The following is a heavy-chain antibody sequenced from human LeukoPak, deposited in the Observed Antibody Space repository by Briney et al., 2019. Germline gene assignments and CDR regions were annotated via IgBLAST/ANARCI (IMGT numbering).Heavy chain of an antibody. Sequence: GGSLRLSCAASGFTFSSYAMSRVRQAPGKGLEWVSAISGSGGSTYYADSVKGRFTISRDNAKNTLYLQMNSLRAEDTAVYYCARGPSPTYYYGSGSYAPSYYFDYWGQGTLVTVSS. CDR1: GFTFSSYA. CDR2: ISGSGGST. D-gene: IGHD3-10*01. J-gene: IGHJ4*02. CDR3: ARGPSPTYYYGSGSYAPSYYFDY. V-gene: IGHV3-23*01.